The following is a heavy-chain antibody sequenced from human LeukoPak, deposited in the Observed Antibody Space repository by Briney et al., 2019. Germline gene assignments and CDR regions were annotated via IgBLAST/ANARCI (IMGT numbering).Heavy chain of an antibody. CDR1: GGTFSSYA. CDR3: ARGRSSIAAHNWFDP. J-gene: IGHJ5*02. V-gene: IGHV1-69*13. D-gene: IGHD6-6*01. Sequence: ASGTVSCKASGGTFSSYAISWVRQAPGQGLEWMGGIIPIFGTANYAQKFQGRVTITADESTSTAYMELSSLRSEDTAVYYCARGRSSIAAHNWFDPWGQGTLVTVSS. CDR2: IIPIFGTA.